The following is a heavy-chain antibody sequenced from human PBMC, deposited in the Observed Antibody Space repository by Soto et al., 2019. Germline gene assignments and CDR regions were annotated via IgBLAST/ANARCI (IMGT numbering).Heavy chain of an antibody. Sequence: PGGSLRLSCAASGFTFSSYSMHWVRQAPGKRLEWVAVISYDGSNKYCADSVKGQFTISRDNSKNTLYLQMNSLRAEDTAVYYCARSFPPYAYSSPTLRYYYGMDVWGQGTTVTVSS. J-gene: IGHJ6*02. V-gene: IGHV3-30-3*01. CDR1: GFTFSSYS. CDR3: ARSFPPYAYSSPTLRYYYGMDV. CDR2: ISYDGSNK. D-gene: IGHD3-16*01.